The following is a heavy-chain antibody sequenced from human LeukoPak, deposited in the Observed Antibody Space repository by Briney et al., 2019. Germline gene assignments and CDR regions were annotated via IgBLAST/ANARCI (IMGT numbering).Heavy chain of an antibody. V-gene: IGHV1-2*06. CDR1: GYTFTGYY. CDR2: INPNSGGT. D-gene: IGHD2-15*01. CDR3: ANSIPGGYCSGGSCQYYYYGMDV. Sequence: ASVKVSCKASGYTFTGYYMHWVRQAPGQGLEWMGRINPNSGGTNYAQKFQGRVTMTRDTSISTAYMELSRLRSDDTAVYYCANSIPGGYCSGGSCQYYYYGMDVWGQGTTVTVSS. J-gene: IGHJ6*02.